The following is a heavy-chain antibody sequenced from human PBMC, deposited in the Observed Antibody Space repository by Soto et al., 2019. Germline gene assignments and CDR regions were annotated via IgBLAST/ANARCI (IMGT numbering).Heavy chain of an antibody. D-gene: IGHD3-10*01. V-gene: IGHV1-69*01. J-gene: IGHJ4*02. Sequence: QMQLVQSGAEVKERGSSVKISCKTFGGTFNTYALTWVRQAPGQGLEWIGGIIPIFGIKNVAQRFQGRVTITADESLTTAYMEMTSLRSDDTAVYYCAKEAGDHWGQGTLVTVSS. CDR3: AKEAGDH. CDR2: IIPIFGIK. CDR1: GGTFNTYA.